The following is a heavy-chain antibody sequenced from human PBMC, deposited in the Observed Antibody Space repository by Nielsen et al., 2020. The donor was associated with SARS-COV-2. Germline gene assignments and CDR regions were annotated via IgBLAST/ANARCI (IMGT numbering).Heavy chain of an antibody. J-gene: IGHJ4*02. Sequence: GGSLRLSCAASGFTFSSYGMHWVRQAPGKGLEWVAVIWYDGSNKYYADSVKGRFTISRDNSKNTLYLQMNSLRAEDTAVYYCAKGKSGSYFTNFDYWGQGTLVTVSS. D-gene: IGHD1-26*01. CDR3: AKGKSGSYFTNFDY. V-gene: IGHV3-30*02. CDR1: GFTFSSYG. CDR2: IWYDGSNK.